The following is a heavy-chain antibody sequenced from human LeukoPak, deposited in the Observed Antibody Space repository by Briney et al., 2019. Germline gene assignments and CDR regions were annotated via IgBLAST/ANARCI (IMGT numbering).Heavy chain of an antibody. CDR3: ARDRGYSYGYTSGFDY. CDR1: GFTFSSYS. Sequence: GGSLRLSCAASGFTFSSYSMNWVRQAPGKGLEWVSSISSSSSYIYYADSVKGRFTISRDNAKNSLYLQMNSLRAEDTAVYYCARDRGYSYGYTSGFDYWGQGTLVTVSS. D-gene: IGHD5-18*01. CDR2: ISSSSSYI. J-gene: IGHJ4*02. V-gene: IGHV3-21*01.